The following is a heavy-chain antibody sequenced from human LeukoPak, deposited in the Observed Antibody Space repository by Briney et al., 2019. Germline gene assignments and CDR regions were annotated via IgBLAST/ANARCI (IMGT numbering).Heavy chain of an antibody. V-gene: IGHV1-8*01. CDR3: ARRTLDSSSWYYYFDY. J-gene: IGHJ4*02. CDR1: GYTFTSYD. CDR2: MNPNSGNT. Sequence: ASVKVPCKASGYTFTSYDINWVRQATGQGLEWMGWMNPNSGNTGYAQKFQGRVTMTRNTSISTAYMELSSLRSEDTAVYYCARRTLDSSSWYYYFDYWGQGTLVTVSS. D-gene: IGHD6-13*01.